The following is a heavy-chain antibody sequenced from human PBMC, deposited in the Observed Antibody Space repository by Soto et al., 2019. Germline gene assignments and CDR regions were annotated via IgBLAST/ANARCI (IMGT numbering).Heavy chain of an antibody. D-gene: IGHD3-10*01. CDR2: IYYSGST. Sequence: SETLSLTCTVSGGSISSSSYYWGWIRQPPGKGLEWIGSIYYSGSTYYNPSLKSRVTISVDTSKNQFSLKLSSVTAADTAVYYCARSGGSGSYYYYYYGMDVWGQGTTVTVSS. J-gene: IGHJ6*02. CDR3: ARSGGSGSYYYYYYGMDV. CDR1: GGSISSSSYY. V-gene: IGHV4-39*01.